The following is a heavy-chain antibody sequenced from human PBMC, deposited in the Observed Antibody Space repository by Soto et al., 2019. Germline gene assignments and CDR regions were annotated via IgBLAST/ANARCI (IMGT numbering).Heavy chain of an antibody. CDR2: ISGSGGST. Sequence: GGSLRLSCEASGFTFSSYAMSWVRQAPGKGLEWVSAISGSGGSTYYADSVKGRFTISRDNSKNTLYLQMNSLRAEDTAVYYCAKKGGQWLNLIDYWGQGTLVTVSS. V-gene: IGHV3-23*01. CDR3: AKKGGQWLNLIDY. D-gene: IGHD6-19*01. CDR1: GFTFSSYA. J-gene: IGHJ4*02.